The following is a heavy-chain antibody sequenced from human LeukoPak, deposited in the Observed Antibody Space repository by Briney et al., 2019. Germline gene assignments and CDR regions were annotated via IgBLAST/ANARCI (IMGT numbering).Heavy chain of an antibody. CDR1: GFTFSSYS. V-gene: IGHV4-31*02. D-gene: IGHD1-1*01. Sequence: LRLSCAASGFTFSSYSMNWIRQHPGKGLEWIGSIYYSGSTNYNPSLQGRVTISLDTSRNQFSLKLSSVTAADTAVYYCASGDNDPLFDYWGQGTLVTVSS. J-gene: IGHJ4*02. CDR3: ASGDNDPLFDY. CDR2: IYYSGST.